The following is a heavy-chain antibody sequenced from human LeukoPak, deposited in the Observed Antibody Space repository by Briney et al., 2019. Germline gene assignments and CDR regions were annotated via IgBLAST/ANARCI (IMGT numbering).Heavy chain of an antibody. V-gene: IGHV3-33*01. D-gene: IGHD3-10*01. CDR3: ARETGFVDRRAFEY. CDR2: IWYDGIKK. J-gene: IGHJ4*02. CDR1: GFTFNSYG. Sequence: GGALRLSCAASGFTFNSYGMHWLRQAPGKGLAGVALIWYDGIKKHYGDFVKGRVTVSRDNSKNTLYLQRNSLRVEDTAVYYCARETGFVDRRAFEYWGQGTLVTVSS.